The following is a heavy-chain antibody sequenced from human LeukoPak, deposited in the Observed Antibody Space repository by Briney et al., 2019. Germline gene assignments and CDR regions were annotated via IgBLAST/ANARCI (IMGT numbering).Heavy chain of an antibody. CDR2: INHSGST. Sequence: SETLSLTCAVYGGSFSGYYWGWIRQPPGKGLEWIGEINHSGSTNYNPSLKSRVTISVDTSKNQFSLKLSSVTAADTAVCYCAIHIVVVPAAKKKNWFDPWGQGTLVTVSS. V-gene: IGHV4-34*01. CDR1: GGSFSGYY. CDR3: AIHIVVVPAAKKKNWFDP. J-gene: IGHJ5*02. D-gene: IGHD2-2*01.